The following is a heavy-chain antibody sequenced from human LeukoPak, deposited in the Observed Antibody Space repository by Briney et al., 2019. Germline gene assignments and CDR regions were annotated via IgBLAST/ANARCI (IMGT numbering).Heavy chain of an antibody. J-gene: IGHJ3*02. CDR3: ARTYYYDSSGSRAFDI. Sequence: SETLSLTCAVYGGSFSGYYWSWIRQPPGKGLEWIGEINHSGSTNYNPSLKSRVTISVDTSKNQFSLKLSSVTAADTAVYYCARTYYYDSSGSRAFDIWGQGTMVTVSS. CDR1: GGSFSGYY. CDR2: INHSGST. D-gene: IGHD3-22*01. V-gene: IGHV4-34*01.